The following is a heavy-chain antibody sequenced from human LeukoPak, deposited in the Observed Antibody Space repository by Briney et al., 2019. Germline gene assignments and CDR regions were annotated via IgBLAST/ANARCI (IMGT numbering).Heavy chain of an antibody. CDR2: IYHSGTT. J-gene: IGHJ4*02. Sequence: PSGTLSLTCAVSGGSISSSNWWSWVRQPPGKGLEWIGEIYHSGTTNYNPSLKSRVTISVDKSKNQFSLNLSSVTAADTAVYYCARDLYGDFYYFDYWGQGTLVTVSS. V-gene: IGHV4-4*02. CDR3: ARDLYGDFYYFDY. CDR1: GGSISSSNW. D-gene: IGHD2-21*02.